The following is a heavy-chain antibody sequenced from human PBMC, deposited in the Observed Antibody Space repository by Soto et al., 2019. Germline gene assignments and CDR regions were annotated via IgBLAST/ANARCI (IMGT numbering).Heavy chain of an antibody. D-gene: IGHD5-12*01. Sequence: QVQLVESGGGVVQPGRSLRLSCAASGFTFSSFGIHWVRQAPGKGLEWVAVISYDGMDKNYADSVKGRFTISRENSKNMVYLQMNSLRAEDTAVYYCAKDLREMATIRPDYWGQGILVTVSS. CDR1: GFTFSSFG. J-gene: IGHJ4*02. CDR3: AKDLREMATIRPDY. V-gene: IGHV3-30*18. CDR2: ISYDGMDK.